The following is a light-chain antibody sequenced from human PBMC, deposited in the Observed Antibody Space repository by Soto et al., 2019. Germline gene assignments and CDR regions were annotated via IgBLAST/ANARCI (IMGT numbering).Light chain of an antibody. Sequence: QLVLTQLPSASASLGASIKLTCTLSSGYSHYAIAWHQQQPEKGPRYLMKVNGDGSHQKGDGIPDRFSGSKSGGDRYLTISSLQAEDEADYYCQSWGAGLRVFGGGTKVTVL. CDR2: VNGDGSH. CDR3: QSWGAGLRV. J-gene: IGLJ2*01. V-gene: IGLV4-69*01. CDR1: SGYSHYA.